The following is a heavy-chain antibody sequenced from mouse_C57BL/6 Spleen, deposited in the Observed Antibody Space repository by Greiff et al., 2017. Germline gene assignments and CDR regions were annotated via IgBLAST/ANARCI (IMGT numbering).Heavy chain of an antibody. CDR3: IPSYYYAMDY. Sequence: EVKLVESGGGLVQPGGSMKLSCVASGFTFSNYWMNWVRQSPEKGLEWVAQIRLKSDNYATHYAESVKGRFTISRDDSKSSVYLQMNNLRAEDTGIYYCIPSYYYAMDYWGQGTSVTVSS. V-gene: IGHV6-3*01. J-gene: IGHJ4*01. CDR1: GFTFSNYW. CDR2: IRLKSDNYAT.